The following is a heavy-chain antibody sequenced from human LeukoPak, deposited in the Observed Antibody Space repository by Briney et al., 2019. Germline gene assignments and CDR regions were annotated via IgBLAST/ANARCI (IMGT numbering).Heavy chain of an antibody. J-gene: IGHJ4*02. CDR2: ISGSGGST. CDR3: AKDPGIQLWFPFD. V-gene: IGHV3-23*01. D-gene: IGHD5-18*01. Sequence: PSETLSLTCAVYGGSFSGYYWSWIRQPPGKGLEWVSAISGSGGSTYYADSVKGRFTISRDNSKNTLYLQMNSLRAEDTAVYYCAKDPGIQLWFPFDWGQGTLVTVSS. CDR1: GGSFSGYY.